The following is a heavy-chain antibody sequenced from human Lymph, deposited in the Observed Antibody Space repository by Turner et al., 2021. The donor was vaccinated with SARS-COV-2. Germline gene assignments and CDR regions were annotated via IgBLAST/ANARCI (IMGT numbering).Heavy chain of an antibody. CDR2: ISNDGSHK. V-gene: IGHV3-30-3*01. J-gene: IGHJ4*02. Sequence: VQLVESGGGVVQPGWSPRLPCAASGFTFSSYAMHWVRRARGKWLAWVAVISNDGSHKYYADSVKGRFTISRANSKNTLYLQMNSLRPEDTAVYYCARDQAEQQANYAVDYWGQGTLVTVSS. D-gene: IGHD6-13*01. CDR3: ARDQAEQQANYAVDY. CDR1: GFTFSSYA.